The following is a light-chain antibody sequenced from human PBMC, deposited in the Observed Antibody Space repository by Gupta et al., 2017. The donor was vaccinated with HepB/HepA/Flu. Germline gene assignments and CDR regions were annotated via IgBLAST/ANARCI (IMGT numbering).Light chain of an antibody. CDR1: QSVSSYY. CDR3: QHGGSSPWT. V-gene: IGKV3-20*01. Sequence: DIVLTQSPDTLSLTPGERATLSCRASQSVSSYYLAWYQLRPGQAPRLLIYGASSRATGIPDRFSGSGSGTXFTLTIXTLEPDDFAVYYCQHGGSSPWTFGXGTKVEIK. CDR2: GAS. J-gene: IGKJ1*01.